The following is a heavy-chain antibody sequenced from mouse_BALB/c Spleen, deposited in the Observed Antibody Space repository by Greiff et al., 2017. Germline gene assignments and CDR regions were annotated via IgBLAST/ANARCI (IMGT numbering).Heavy chain of an antibody. D-gene: IGHD2-4*01. CDR3: ARQYDFPYCFDY. CDR2: ISSGGSYT. Sequence: EVKLVESGGDLVKPGGSLKLSCAASGFTFSSYGMPWVRQTPDKRLEWVATISSGGSYTYYPDSVKGRFTISRDNAKNTLYLQMSSLKSEDTAMYYCARQYDFPYCFDYWGQGTTLTVSS. J-gene: IGHJ2*01. V-gene: IGHV5-6*02. CDR1: GFTFSSYG.